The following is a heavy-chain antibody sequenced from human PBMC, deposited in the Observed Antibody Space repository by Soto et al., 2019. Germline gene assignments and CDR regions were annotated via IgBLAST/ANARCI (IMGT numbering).Heavy chain of an antibody. V-gene: IGHV1-2*02. CDR2: INPNSGGT. CDR1: GYTFTGYY. D-gene: IGHD3-10*01. CDR3: ARLSQWSSGGPRDY. J-gene: IGHJ4*02. Sequence: QVQLVQSGAEVKKPGASVKVSCKAPGYTFTGYYLHWVRKAPGKGLEWMGWINPNSGGTNYAQKFQGRVTTTRDTSISTAYMELSRLRSDDTAVYYCARLSQWSSGGPRDYWGQGTLVTVSS.